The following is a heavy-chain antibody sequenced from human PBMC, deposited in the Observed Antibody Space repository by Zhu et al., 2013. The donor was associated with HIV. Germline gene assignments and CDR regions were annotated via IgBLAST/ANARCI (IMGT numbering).Heavy chain of an antibody. CDR2: ISYDGSNK. J-gene: IGHJ4*02. CDR3: ARDHQGKXSGLVFVDY. Sequence: VQLVESGGGVVQPGRSLRLSCAASGFTFSSYAMHWVRQAPGKGLEWVAVISYDGSNKYYADSVKGRFTISRDNSKNTLYLQMNSLRAEDTAVYYCARDHQGKXSGLVFVDYVGPGEPWVTVSS. D-gene: IGHD6-19*01. V-gene: IGHV3-30-3*01. CDR1: GFTFSSYA.